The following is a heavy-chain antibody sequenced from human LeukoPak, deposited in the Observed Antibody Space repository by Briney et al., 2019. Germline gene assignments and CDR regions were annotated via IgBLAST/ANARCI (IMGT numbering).Heavy chain of an antibody. J-gene: IGHJ4*02. CDR2: IIPILGIA. D-gene: IGHD6-19*01. CDR1: GYTFTSYY. CDR3: ARDPAVAADY. V-gene: IGHV1-69*04. Sequence: SVKVSCKASGYTFTSYYMHWVRQAPGQGLEWMGRIIPILGIANYAQKFQGRVTITADKSTSTAYMELSSLRSEDTAVFYCARDPAVAADYWGQGTLVTVSS.